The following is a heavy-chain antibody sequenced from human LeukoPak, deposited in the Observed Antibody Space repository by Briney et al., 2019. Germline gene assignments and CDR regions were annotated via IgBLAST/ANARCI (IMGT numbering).Heavy chain of an antibody. CDR3: ARTYYDILTVYGAHDAFDI. CDR1: GFTVSSNY. V-gene: IGHV3-53*01. D-gene: IGHD3-9*01. Sequence: QSGGSLRLSCAASGFTVSSNYMSWVRQAPGKGLEWVSVIYSGGSTYYADSVKGRFTISRDNSKNTLYLQMNSLRAEDTAVYYCARTYYDILTVYGAHDAFDIWGKGKMVTVSS. CDR2: IYSGGST. J-gene: IGHJ3*02.